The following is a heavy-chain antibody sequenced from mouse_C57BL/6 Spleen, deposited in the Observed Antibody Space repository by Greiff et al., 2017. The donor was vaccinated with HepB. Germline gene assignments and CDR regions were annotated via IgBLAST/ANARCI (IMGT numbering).Heavy chain of an antibody. CDR3: ARQYYGSSYGFFYYFDY. CDR1: GYTFTDYN. V-gene: IGHV1-22*01. Sequence: EVQLQQSGPELVKPGASVKMSCKASGYTFTDYNMHWVKQSHGKSLEWIGYINPNNGGTSYNQKFKGKATLTVNKSSSTAYMELRSLTSEDSAVYYCARQYYGSSYGFFYYFDYWGQGTTLTVSS. CDR2: INPNNGGT. J-gene: IGHJ2*01. D-gene: IGHD1-1*01.